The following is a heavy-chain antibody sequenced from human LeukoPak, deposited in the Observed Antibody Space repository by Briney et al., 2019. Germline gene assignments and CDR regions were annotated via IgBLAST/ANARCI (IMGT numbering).Heavy chain of an antibody. Sequence: GGSLRLSCAASGFPFSNAWMSWVRQAPGRGLEWVGRIKSKTDGGTTDYAAPVKGRFTISRDDSKNTLYLQMHSLKTEDTAVYYCTTDQDYYDSSGYYYDYWGQGTLVTVSS. J-gene: IGHJ4*02. CDR2: IKSKTDGGTT. D-gene: IGHD3-22*01. V-gene: IGHV3-15*01. CDR3: TTDQDYYDSSGYYYDY. CDR1: GFPFSNAW.